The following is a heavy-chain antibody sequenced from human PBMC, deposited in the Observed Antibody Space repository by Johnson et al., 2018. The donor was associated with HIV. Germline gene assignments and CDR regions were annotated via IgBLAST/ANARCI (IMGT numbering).Heavy chain of an antibody. V-gene: IGHV3-11*04. J-gene: IGHJ3*02. Sequence: QVQLVESGGGLVKPGGSLRLSCAASGFTFSDYYMIWVRQAPGKGLAWVSYISSSGSTIYYSDPVKGRFTISRDNAKNSLFLQMNSLRAEDTAVYYCARVGANFDAFDIWGQGTMVTVAS. CDR1: GFTFSDYY. D-gene: IGHD4/OR15-4a*01. CDR3: ARVGANFDAFDI. CDR2: ISSSGSTI.